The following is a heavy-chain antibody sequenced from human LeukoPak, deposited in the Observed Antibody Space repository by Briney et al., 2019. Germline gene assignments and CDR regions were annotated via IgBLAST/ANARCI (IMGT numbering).Heavy chain of an antibody. CDR2: ITTSGDST. D-gene: IGHD3-10*01. V-gene: IGHV3-23*01. CDR3: AKSKGSGSYSFDY. Sequence: PGGSLRLSCAASGLTFSSYAMNWVRQAPGKGLEWVSIITTSGDSTYYADSVKGRFIISRDNSKNTLYLQMNTLRAEDTAVYYCAKSKGSGSYSFDYWGQGTLVTASS. CDR1: GLTFSSYA. J-gene: IGHJ4*02.